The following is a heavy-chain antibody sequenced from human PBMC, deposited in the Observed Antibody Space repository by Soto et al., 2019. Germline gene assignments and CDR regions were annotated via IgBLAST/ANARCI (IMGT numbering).Heavy chain of an antibody. D-gene: IGHD3-10*01. CDR3: ARAMVRGKNYYGMDV. Sequence: EVQLVQSGAEVKKPGESLKISCKGSGYSFTSYWIGWLRQMPGKGLDGMGIIYPGDSDTRYSPSFQGQVTITADRSIGSAYVLWGRMKASDPAMYYWARAMVRGKNYYGMDVWGQGATVTVSS. CDR1: GYSFTSYW. V-gene: IGHV5-51*03. J-gene: IGHJ6*02. CDR2: IYPGDSDT.